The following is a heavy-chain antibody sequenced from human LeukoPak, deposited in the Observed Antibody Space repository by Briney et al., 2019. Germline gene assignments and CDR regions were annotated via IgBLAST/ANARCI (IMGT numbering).Heavy chain of an antibody. D-gene: IGHD6-6*01. V-gene: IGHV1-2*02. CDR2: INPNSGGT. CDR1: GYTFTGYY. CDR3: ATIAARQFDY. Sequence: ASVKVSCKASGYTFTGYYMHWVRQAPGQGLEWMGWINPNSGGTNYAQNFQGRVTMTRDTSISTAYMELSRLRSDDTAVYYCATIAARQFDYWGQGTLVTVPS. J-gene: IGHJ4*02.